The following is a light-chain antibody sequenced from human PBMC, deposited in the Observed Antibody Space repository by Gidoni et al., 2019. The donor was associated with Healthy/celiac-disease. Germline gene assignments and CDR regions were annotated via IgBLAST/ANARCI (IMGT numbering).Light chain of an antibody. J-gene: IGLJ2*01. V-gene: IGLV1-40*01. CDR2: GNS. CDR1: SSNIGAGYD. CDR3: QSYDSSHVV. Sequence: QSVLTQPPSVSGAPGQRVTISCTGSSSNIGAGYDVHWYQQLPGTAPNLLIYGNSNRPSGVPDRFSVSKSGTSASLAITGLQAEDEADYYCQSYDSSHVVFGGGTKLTVL.